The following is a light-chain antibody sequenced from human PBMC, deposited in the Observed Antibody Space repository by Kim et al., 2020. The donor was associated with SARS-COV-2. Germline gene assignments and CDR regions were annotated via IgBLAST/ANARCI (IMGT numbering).Light chain of an antibody. Sequence: VSPGQTARITWSGNGLEDKYACWYKQKPGQSTVLVIYQDTKRPSGIPERFSGANSGNTATLTISGTQAMDEADYYCQAWDSRSYVFGTGTKVTVL. CDR2: QDT. V-gene: IGLV3-1*01. CDR3: QAWDSRSYV. J-gene: IGLJ1*01. CDR1: GLEDKY.